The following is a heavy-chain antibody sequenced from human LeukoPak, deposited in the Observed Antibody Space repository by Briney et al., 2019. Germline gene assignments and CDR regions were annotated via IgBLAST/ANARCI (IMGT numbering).Heavy chain of an antibody. J-gene: IGHJ4*02. D-gene: IGHD2-2*01. Sequence: ASVKVSCKASGYTFTSYAMNWVRQAPGQGLEWMGWINTNTGNPTYAQGFTGRFVFSLDTSVSTAYLQISSLKAEDTAVYYCAREVARYCSSTSCPIMDYWGQGTLVTVSS. V-gene: IGHV7-4-1*02. CDR2: INTNTGNP. CDR1: GYTFTSYA. CDR3: AREVARYCSSTSCPIMDY.